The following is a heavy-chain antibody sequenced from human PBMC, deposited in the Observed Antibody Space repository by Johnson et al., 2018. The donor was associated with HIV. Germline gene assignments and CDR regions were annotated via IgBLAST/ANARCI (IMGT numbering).Heavy chain of an antibody. D-gene: IGHD6-6*01. CDR1: GFTFSSYD. CDR2: IGTAGDT. CDR3: ARDGSQLADAFDI. J-gene: IGHJ3*02. Sequence: VQLVESGGGVVQPGGSLRLSCAASGFTFSSYDMHWVRQATGKGLEWVSAIGTAGDTYYPGSVKGRFTISRDNSKNTLYLQMNSLRAEDTAVYYCARDGSQLADAFDIWGQGTMVTVSS. V-gene: IGHV3-13*01.